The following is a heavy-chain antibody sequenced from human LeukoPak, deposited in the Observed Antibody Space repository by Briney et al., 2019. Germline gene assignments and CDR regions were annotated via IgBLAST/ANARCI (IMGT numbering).Heavy chain of an antibody. V-gene: IGHV4-34*01. CDR1: GGSFSGYY. CDR3: ARVLRAAAGTLDV. CDR2: INHSGST. D-gene: IGHD6-13*01. J-gene: IGHJ6*04. Sequence: SETLSLTCAVYGGSFSGYYWSWIRRPPGKGLEWIGEINHSGSTNYNPSLKSRVTISVDTSKNQFSLKLSSVTAADTAVYYRARVLRAAAGTLDVWGKGTTVTVSS.